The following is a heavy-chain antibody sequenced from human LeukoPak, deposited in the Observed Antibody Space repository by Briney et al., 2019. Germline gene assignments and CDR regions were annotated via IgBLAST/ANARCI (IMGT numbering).Heavy chain of an antibody. CDR2: ISGSGGST. CDR3: QSLPYYDILTGYYRTPDHSPVFDY. CDR1: GFSVSSYY. Sequence: PGGSLRLSCAASGFSVSSYYMNWVRQAPGKGLEWVSAISGSGGSTYYADSVKGRFTISRDNSKNTLYLQMNSLRAEDTAVYYCQSLPYYDILTGYYRTPDHSPVFDYWGQGTLVTVSS. J-gene: IGHJ4*02. V-gene: IGHV3-23*01. D-gene: IGHD3-9*01.